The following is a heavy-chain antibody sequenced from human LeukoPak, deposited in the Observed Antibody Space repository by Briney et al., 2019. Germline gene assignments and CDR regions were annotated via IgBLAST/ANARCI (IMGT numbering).Heavy chain of an antibody. CDR3: ARGGIAAAQS. Sequence: GGSLRLSCAASGFTFSSYEMNWVRQAPGKGLEWVSYISSSGSTIYHADSVKGRFTISRDNAKNSLYLQMNSLRAEDTAAYYCARGGIAAAQSWGQGTLVTVSS. CDR1: GFTFSSYE. V-gene: IGHV3-48*03. J-gene: IGHJ4*02. D-gene: IGHD6-13*01. CDR2: ISSSGSTI.